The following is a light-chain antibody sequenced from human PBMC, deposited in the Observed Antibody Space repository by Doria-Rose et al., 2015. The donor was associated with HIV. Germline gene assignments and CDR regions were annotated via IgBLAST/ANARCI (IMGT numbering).Light chain of an antibody. CDR1: SIASHY. V-gene: IGLV6-57*01. CDR2: EDN. CDR3: QSYDSSNWV. Sequence: SIASHYVQWYQQRPGSSPTTVIYEDNQRPSGVPDRFSGSIDSSSNSASLSISGLRTEDEADYYCQSYDSSNWVFGGGTKVTVL. J-gene: IGLJ3*02.